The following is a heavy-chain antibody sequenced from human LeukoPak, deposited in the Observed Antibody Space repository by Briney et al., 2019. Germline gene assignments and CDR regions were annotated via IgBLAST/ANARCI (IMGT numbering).Heavy chain of an antibody. CDR1: GYTFTGCY. Sequence: ASVKVSCKASGYTFTGCYMHWVRQAPGQGLEWMGWINPNSGGTNYAQKFQGRVTMTRDTSISTAYMELSRLRSDDTAVYYCARGILITGTTDYYYYYGMDVWGQGTTVTVSS. J-gene: IGHJ6*02. D-gene: IGHD1-7*01. CDR2: INPNSGGT. CDR3: ARGILITGTTDYYYYYGMDV. V-gene: IGHV1-2*02.